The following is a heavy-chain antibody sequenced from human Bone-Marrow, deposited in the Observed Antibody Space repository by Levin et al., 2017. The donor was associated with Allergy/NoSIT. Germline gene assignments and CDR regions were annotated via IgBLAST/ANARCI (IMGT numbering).Heavy chain of an antibody. Sequence: HSGGSLRLSCAASGFTFASFGMTWVRQAPGQGPDWVATISGSGSLTYYADSAKGRFTISTDNSNNVVYLQLNSLRDEDSAMYYCAKSDFGQFLLLESWGQGTLVSVS. D-gene: IGHD3/OR15-3a*01. CDR2: ISGSGSLT. J-gene: IGHJ4*02. V-gene: IGHV3-23*01. CDR3: AKSDFGQFLLLES. CDR1: GFTFASFG.